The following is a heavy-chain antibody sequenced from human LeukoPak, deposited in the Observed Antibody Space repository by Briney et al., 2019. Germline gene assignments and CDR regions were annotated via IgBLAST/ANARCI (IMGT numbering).Heavy chain of an antibody. CDR1: GFTFDDYA. J-gene: IGHJ4*02. CDR2: ISWNSGSI. Sequence: GGSLRLSCAASGFTFDDYAMRWVRQAPGKGLEWVSGISWNSGSIGYADSVKGRFTISRDNAKNSLYLQMNSLRAEDTALYYCAKDEHSSGWYVDYWGQGTLVTVSS. D-gene: IGHD6-19*01. V-gene: IGHV3-9*01. CDR3: AKDEHSSGWYVDY.